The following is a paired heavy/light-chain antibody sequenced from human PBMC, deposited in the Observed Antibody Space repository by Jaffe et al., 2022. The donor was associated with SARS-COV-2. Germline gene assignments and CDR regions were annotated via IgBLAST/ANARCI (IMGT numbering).Heavy chain of an antibody. D-gene: IGHD2-15*01. V-gene: IGHV5-51*01. J-gene: IGHJ3*02. CDR1: GYNFANYW. CDR2: IYPGDSDT. Sequence: EVQLVQSGAAVKKPGESLKISCKGSGYNFANYWIGWVRQMPGKGLEWMGIIYPGDSDTRNSPSFQGQVTISVDKSINTAYLQWNSLKASDSAIYYCARRLTPRETFYYISGGSFSPEDVFDIWGQGTVVTVSS. CDR3: ARRLTPRETFYYISGGSFSPEDVFDI.
Light chain of an antibody. Sequence: IVMTQSPATLSVSPGEGATLSCWASQSVSSNLAWYQQKPGQAPRLLIYAASTRATGVPARFSGSGSGTEFTLTISSLQSEDFAVYYCQQYNNWPPYTFGQGTKLEIK. V-gene: IGKV3-15*01. CDR3: QQYNNWPPYT. CDR2: AAS. J-gene: IGKJ2*01. CDR1: QSVSSN.